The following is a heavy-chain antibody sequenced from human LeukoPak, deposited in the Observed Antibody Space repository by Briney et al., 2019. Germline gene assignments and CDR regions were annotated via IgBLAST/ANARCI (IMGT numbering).Heavy chain of an antibody. D-gene: IGHD3-3*01. V-gene: IGHV4-39*01. CDR2: IYYSGST. CDR1: GGSISSSSYY. J-gene: IGHJ4*02. CDR3: ATRLRFLEWVGDY. Sequence: NPSETLSLTCTVSGGSISSSSYYWGWIRQPPGKGLEWIGSIYYSGSTYYNPSLKSRVTISVDTSKNQFSLKLSSVTAADTAVYYCATRLRFLEWVGDYWGQGTLVTVSS.